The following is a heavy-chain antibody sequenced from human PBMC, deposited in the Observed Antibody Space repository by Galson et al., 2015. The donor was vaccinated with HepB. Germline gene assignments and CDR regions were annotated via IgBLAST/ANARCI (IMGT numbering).Heavy chain of an antibody. V-gene: IGHV3-30-3*01. J-gene: IGHJ4*02. CDR3: ARYTIFGVVIINALGLDY. Sequence: SLRLSCAASGFTFSSYAMHWVRQAPGKGLEWVAVISYDGSNKYYADSVKGRFTISRDNSKNTLYLQMNSLRAEDTAVYYCARYTIFGVVIINALGLDYWGQGTLVTVSS. CDR2: ISYDGSNK. D-gene: IGHD3-3*01. CDR1: GFTFSSYA.